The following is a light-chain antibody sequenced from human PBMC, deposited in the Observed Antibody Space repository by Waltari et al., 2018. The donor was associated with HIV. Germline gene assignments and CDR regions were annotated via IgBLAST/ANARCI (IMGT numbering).Light chain of an antibody. V-gene: IGKV2-28*01. J-gene: IGKJ2*01. CDR2: LTS. CDR1: QSLLNSNTYTD. CDR3: MQALQTPYT. Sequence: IVMTQSPLSLPVTPGEPASISCRSSQSLLNSNTYTDLDRYMQKPGQSPHLLIYLTSSRASGVPDRFSGSGSGTDFTLKISRGEAEDVGVYYCMQALQTPYTFGQGTKLEIK.